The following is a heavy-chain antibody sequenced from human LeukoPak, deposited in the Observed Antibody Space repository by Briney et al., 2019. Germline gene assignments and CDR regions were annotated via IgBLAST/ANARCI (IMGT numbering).Heavy chain of an antibody. CDR3: ARDAPTAYCSGGSCYFDY. J-gene: IGHJ4*02. CDR2: VHTSGST. Sequence: PSETLSLTCAVSGGSISSGGYYWSWIRQPAGKGLEWIGRVHTSGSTDYNPSLKSRVTISLDTTKNQFSLNLSSVTAADTAVYYCARDAPTAYCSGGSCYFDYWGQGTLVTVSS. V-gene: IGHV4-61*02. CDR1: GGSISSGGYY. D-gene: IGHD2-15*01.